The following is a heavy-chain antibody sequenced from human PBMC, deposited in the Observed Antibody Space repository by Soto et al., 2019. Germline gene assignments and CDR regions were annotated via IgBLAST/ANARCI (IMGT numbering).Heavy chain of an antibody. CDR1: GDSVSSNSAA. CDR3: ARETYSDIVVVVAATLVNAFYI. Sequence: SQTLSLTCAISGDSVSSNSAAWNWIRQSPSRGLEWLGRTYYRSKWYNDYAVSVKSRITINPDTSKNQFSLQLNSVTPEDTAVYYCARETYSDIVVVVAATLVNAFYIWGQGTMVTVSS. D-gene: IGHD2-15*01. V-gene: IGHV6-1*01. CDR2: TYYRSKWYN. J-gene: IGHJ3*02.